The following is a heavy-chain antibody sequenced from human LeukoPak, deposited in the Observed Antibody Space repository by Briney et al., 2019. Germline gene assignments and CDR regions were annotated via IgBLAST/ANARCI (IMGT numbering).Heavy chain of an antibody. CDR1: GGSISSYY. CDR2: IYTSGST. Sequence: SETLSLTCTVSGGSISSYYWSWIRHPAGGGREWIGRIYTSGSTNYNPSLKSRVTMSVDTSKNQFSLKLSSVTAADTAVYYCARADSSGWYGGFDYWGQGTLVTVSS. CDR3: ARADSSGWYGGFDY. V-gene: IGHV4-4*07. D-gene: IGHD6-19*01. J-gene: IGHJ4*02.